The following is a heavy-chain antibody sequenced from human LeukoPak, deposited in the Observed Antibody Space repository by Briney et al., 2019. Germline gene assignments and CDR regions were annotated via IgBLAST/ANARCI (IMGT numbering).Heavy chain of an antibody. V-gene: IGHV3-23*01. J-gene: IGHJ4*02. CDR3: AADRERDPSVYYLV. D-gene: IGHD3-22*01. CDR1: GFSFSNYW. Sequence: GGSLRLSCAASGFSFSNYWMSWVRQAPGKGLEWVSTISDNGGGTYYADSVKGRFTISRDNSKNTLFLQMNSLRAEDSAVYYCAADRERDPSVYYLVGGQGTLITVSS. CDR2: ISDNGGGT.